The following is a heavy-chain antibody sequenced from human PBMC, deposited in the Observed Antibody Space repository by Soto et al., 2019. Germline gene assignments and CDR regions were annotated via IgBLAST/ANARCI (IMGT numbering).Heavy chain of an antibody. CDR1: GFTFNTYG. CDR2: ISYEGSVQ. Sequence: PGGSLRLSCVGSGFTFNTYGMHWVRQAPGKGLEWVAVISYEGSVQHYADSVKGRFTISRDNSQNTLFLQMTSLRPEDTAVYYCARDRVVVAAPKFGTWFDPWAQGTIVTVSS. J-gene: IGHJ5*02. D-gene: IGHD1-26*01. CDR3: ARDRVVVAAPKFGTWFDP. V-gene: IGHV3-30*03.